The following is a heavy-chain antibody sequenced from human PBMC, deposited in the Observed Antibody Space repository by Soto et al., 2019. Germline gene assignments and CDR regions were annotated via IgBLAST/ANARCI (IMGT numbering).Heavy chain of an antibody. Sequence: EVKLEESGGGLVKPGNFLTLSCAASGFTFADYYMNWVRQAPGKGVEWIASISTSDSYKHYSDSVKGRFTISRDNAENSVYLEMSNLRAEDTAVYSCVRQYSSSSPFDYWGQGALVTVSS. D-gene: IGHD6-13*01. J-gene: IGHJ4*02. CDR2: ISTSDSYK. CDR1: GFTFADYY. CDR3: VRQYSSSSPFDY. V-gene: IGHV3-21*01.